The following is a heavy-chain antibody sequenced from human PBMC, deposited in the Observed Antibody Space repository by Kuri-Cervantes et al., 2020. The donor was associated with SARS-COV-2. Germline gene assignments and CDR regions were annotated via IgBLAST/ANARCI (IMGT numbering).Heavy chain of an antibody. J-gene: IGHJ4*02. V-gene: IGHV4-59*01. CDR1: GGSISSYY. CDR3: ARDPGYNYGYDY. D-gene: IGHD5-18*01. CDR2: SYYSGST. Sequence: GSLRLSCTVSGGSISSYYWSWIRQPPGKGLEWIGDSYYSGSTNYNPSLKSRVTISVDTSKNQFSLKLSSVTAADTAVYYCARDPGYNYGYDYWGQGILVTVSS.